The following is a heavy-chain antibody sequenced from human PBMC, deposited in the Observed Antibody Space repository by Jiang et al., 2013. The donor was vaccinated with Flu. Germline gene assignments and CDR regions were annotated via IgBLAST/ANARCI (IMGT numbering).Heavy chain of an antibody. CDR3: ARHGGYYGSGSSNWFDP. J-gene: IGHJ5*02. CDR1: GGSISSGGYY. Sequence: GLVKPSQTLSLTCTVSGGSISSGGYYWSWIRQHPGKGLEWIGYIYYSGSTYYNPSLKSRVTISVDTSKNQFSLKLSSVTAADTAVYYCARHGGYYGSGSSNWFDPWGQGTLVTVSS. D-gene: IGHD3-10*01. V-gene: IGHV4-31*03. CDR2: IYYSGST.